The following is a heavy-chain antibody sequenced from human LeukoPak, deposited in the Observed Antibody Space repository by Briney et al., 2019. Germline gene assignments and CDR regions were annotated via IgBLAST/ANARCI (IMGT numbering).Heavy chain of an antibody. D-gene: IGHD1-26*01. CDR1: GYTFTGYY. J-gene: IGHJ4*02. CDR2: INPNSGGT. CDR3: AREVGATQEIVFDY. Sequence: GASVTVSCKASGYTFTGYYMHWVRQAPGQGLEWMGWINPNSGGTNYAQKFQGRVTMTRDTSISTAYMELSRLRSDDTAVYYCAREVGATQEIVFDYWGQGTLVTVSS. V-gene: IGHV1-2*02.